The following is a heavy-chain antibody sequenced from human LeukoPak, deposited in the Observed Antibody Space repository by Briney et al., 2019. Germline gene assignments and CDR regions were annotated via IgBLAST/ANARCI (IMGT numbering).Heavy chain of an antibody. CDR3: ARKSYTSGWYIFDS. V-gene: IGHV4-4*07. CDR2: IFTSVSA. CDR1: AGYISSYY. Sequence: SETLSLTCTVSAGYISSYYWSWIRQPAGKGLEWIGRIFTSVSANYNPSLESRVTMSVDLSKDQFSLNMSSVTAADTAMYFCARKSYTSGWYIFDSWGQGTLVTVSS. J-gene: IGHJ4*02. D-gene: IGHD6-13*01.